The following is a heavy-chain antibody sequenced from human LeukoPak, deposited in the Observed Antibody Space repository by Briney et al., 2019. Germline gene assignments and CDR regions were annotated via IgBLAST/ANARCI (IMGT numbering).Heavy chain of an antibody. Sequence: GGSLRLSCAASGFXFSSYSINWVRQAPGKGLEWGSPISSSSSYIYYADSVKGRFTISRDNAKNSLYLQMNSLRAEDTAVYYCARTGIAAAGTKGWFDPWGQGTLVTVSS. CDR1: GFXFSSYS. CDR3: ARTGIAAAGTKGWFDP. J-gene: IGHJ5*02. D-gene: IGHD6-13*01. CDR2: ISSSSSYI. V-gene: IGHV3-21*01.